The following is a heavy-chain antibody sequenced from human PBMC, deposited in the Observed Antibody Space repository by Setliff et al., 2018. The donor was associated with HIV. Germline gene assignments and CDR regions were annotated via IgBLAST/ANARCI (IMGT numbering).Heavy chain of an antibody. V-gene: IGHV4-39*01. D-gene: IGHD2-15*01. Sequence: SETLSLTCTVSGGSVSTSSYSWGWIRQPPEKGLEWIGTIYHTGKTYYNSSLNSRVTIDVDTSKDQFSLNLSTVTAADTAVYYCGRVAGYCAPSRCYGYNAFDIWGPGTMVTVSS. CDR2: IYHTGKT. J-gene: IGHJ3*02. CDR1: GGSVSTSSYS. CDR3: GRVAGYCAPSRCYGYNAFDI.